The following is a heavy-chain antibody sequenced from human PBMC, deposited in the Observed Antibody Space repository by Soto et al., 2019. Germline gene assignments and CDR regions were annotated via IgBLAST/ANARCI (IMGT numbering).Heavy chain of an antibody. V-gene: IGHV4-39*01. Sequence: QLQLQESGPGLVKPSETLSLTCTVSGGSISSSSYYWGWIRQPPGQGLEWIGSIYYSGSTYYNPSLKRRVTISVDTSKNQFSLKLSSVTAADTAVYYCARQRLIAVAGLDFDYWGQGTLVTVSS. D-gene: IGHD6-19*01. CDR3: ARQRLIAVAGLDFDY. CDR2: IYYSGST. J-gene: IGHJ4*02. CDR1: GGSISSSSYY.